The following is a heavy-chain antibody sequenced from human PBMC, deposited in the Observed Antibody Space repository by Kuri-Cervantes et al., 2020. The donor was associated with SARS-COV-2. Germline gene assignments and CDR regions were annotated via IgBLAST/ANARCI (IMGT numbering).Heavy chain of an antibody. CDR3: ANPTGHYYYGMDV. Sequence: GGSLRLFCAASGFTFSSYAMSWVRQAPGKGLEWVSAISGSGGSTYYADSVKGRFAISRDNSKNTLYLQMNSLRAEDTAVYYCANPTGHYYYGMDVWGQGTTVTVSS. CDR1: GFTFSSYA. CDR2: ISGSGGST. V-gene: IGHV3-23*01. J-gene: IGHJ6*02.